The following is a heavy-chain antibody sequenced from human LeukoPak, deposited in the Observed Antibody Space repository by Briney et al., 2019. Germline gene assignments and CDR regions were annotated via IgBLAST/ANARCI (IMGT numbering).Heavy chain of an antibody. CDR1: GFTFSSYA. CDR2: ISGSGGRT. CDR3: AKGMDYDSSGYYSV. V-gene: IGHV3-23*01. Sequence: QPGGSLRLSCAASGFTFSSYAMSWVRQAPGKGLEWVSGISGSGGRTYYADSVKGRFTISRDNSKNTLSLQMNSLRAEDTAVYYCAKGMDYDSSGYYSVWGQGTLVTVSS. D-gene: IGHD3-22*01. J-gene: IGHJ4*02.